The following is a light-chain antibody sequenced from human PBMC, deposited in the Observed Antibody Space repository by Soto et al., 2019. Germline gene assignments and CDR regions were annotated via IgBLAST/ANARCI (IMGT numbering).Light chain of an antibody. CDR3: QQYNNWPPWT. Sequence: IMLLQSPGTVSWSXGDSATLTCRSRQRVSSSLARYQQKPGKAPRLLXXDASTRATGIQARLSGSGSGREFTLNLSSLQSEDFAVYYCQQYNNWPPWTFGQGTKVDIK. CDR2: DAS. CDR1: QRVSSS. J-gene: IGKJ1*01. V-gene: IGKV3-15*01.